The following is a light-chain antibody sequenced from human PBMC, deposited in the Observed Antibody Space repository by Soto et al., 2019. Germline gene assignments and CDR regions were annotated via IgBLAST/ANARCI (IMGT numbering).Light chain of an antibody. CDR2: GAS. Sequence: EIVMTQSPATLSVSPGERATLSCRASQSLSSNLAWYQQKPGQAPRLLIYGASTRATGIPARFSGSGSGTEFTLTISSLQSEDFAVYYCQQYNNCPLTFGGGTKVEIK. CDR1: QSLSSN. CDR3: QQYNNCPLT. V-gene: IGKV3-15*01. J-gene: IGKJ4*01.